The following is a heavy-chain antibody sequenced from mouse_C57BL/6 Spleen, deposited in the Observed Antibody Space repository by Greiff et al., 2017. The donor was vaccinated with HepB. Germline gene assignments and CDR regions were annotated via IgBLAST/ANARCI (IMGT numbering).Heavy chain of an antibody. D-gene: IGHD1-1*01. J-gene: IGHJ1*03. CDR1: GYSFTGYF. V-gene: IGHV1-20*01. CDR3: ASAYYGRSYRYVDV. Sequence: EVQLQQSGPELVKPGDSVKISCKASGYSFTGYFMNWVMQSHGKSLEWIGRINPYNGDTFYNQKFKGKATLTVDKSSSTAHMELRSLTSEDSAVYYCASAYYGRSYRYVDVWGTGTTVTVSS. CDR2: INPYNGDT.